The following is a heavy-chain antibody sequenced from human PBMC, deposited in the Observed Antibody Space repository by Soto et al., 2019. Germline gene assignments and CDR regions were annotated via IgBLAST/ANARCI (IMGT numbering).Heavy chain of an antibody. D-gene: IGHD3-22*01. V-gene: IGHV3-23*01. CDR2: ISGGGGST. CDR1: GFTFISYA. J-gene: IGHJ4*02. Sequence: GGSLRLSCEASGFTFISYAMSWVRQAPGKGLEWVSAISGGGGSTYYADSVKGRFTISRDNSKNTLYLQMNSLRAEDTAVYYCAKDTYYYDSSGPRYWGQGTLVIV. CDR3: AKDTYYYDSSGPRY.